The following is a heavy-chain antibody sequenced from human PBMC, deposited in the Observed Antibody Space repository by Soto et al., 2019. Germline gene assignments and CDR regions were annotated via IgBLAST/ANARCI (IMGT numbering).Heavy chain of an antibody. V-gene: IGHV3-9*01. CDR2: ISWNSGSI. J-gene: IGHJ4*02. CDR3: AKDSRVGAAGPLDY. CDR1: GFTFDDYA. D-gene: IGHD1-26*01. Sequence: EVQLVESGGGLVQPGRSLRLSCAASGFTFDDYAMHWVRQAPGKGLEWVSGISWNSGSIGYADSVKGRFTISRDNAKNSLYLQMNSLRAEDTALYYCAKDSRVGAAGPLDYWGQGTLVTVSS.